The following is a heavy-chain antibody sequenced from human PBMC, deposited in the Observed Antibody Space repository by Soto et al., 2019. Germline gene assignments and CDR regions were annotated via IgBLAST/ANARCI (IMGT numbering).Heavy chain of an antibody. CDR1: GFSFDDYA. CDR2: ITWNSGTI. Sequence: GGSLRLSCAASGFSFDDYAMYWVRQAPGKGLEWVSSITWNSGTIGYADSVQGRFTISRDNAKNSLYLQMNSLRPEDTALYYCAKGGVEYSSSRQNYYYYMDVWGKGTTVTVSS. V-gene: IGHV3-9*01. D-gene: IGHD6-6*01. J-gene: IGHJ6*03. CDR3: AKGGVEYSSSRQNYYYYMDV.